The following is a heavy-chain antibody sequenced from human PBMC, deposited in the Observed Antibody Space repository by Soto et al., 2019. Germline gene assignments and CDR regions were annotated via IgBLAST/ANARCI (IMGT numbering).Heavy chain of an antibody. V-gene: IGHV1-69*13. J-gene: IGHJ6*02. D-gene: IGHD3-16*02. CDR1: GDTDTNYV. CDR3: EAEMTFGKLSVV. Sequence: SVNVSCKASGDTDTNYVISWVRQAPGQGLEWMGGIFPKFGTTYSAQKLQDRLTITADESTSTVYMQLSSLRLDDTAVYYCEAEMTFGKLSVVWGQGTTVTVSS. CDR2: IFPKFGTT.